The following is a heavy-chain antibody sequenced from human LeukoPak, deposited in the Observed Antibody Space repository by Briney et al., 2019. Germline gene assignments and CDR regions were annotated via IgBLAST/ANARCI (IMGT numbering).Heavy chain of an antibody. CDR1: GFTFSSYS. J-gene: IGHJ4*02. CDR2: ISSSSSYI. Sequence: GGSLRLSCAASGFTFSSYSMNWVRQAPGKGLEWVSSISSSSSYIYYADSVKGRFTISRDNAKNSLYLQMNSLRAEDTAVYYCAKSYYDFWSGYYIFDYWGQGTLVTVSS. V-gene: IGHV3-21*01. CDR3: AKSYYDFWSGYYIFDY. D-gene: IGHD3-3*01.